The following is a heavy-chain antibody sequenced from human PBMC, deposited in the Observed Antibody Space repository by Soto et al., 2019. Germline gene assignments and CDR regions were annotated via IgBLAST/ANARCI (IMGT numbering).Heavy chain of an antibody. CDR1: GGSISSYY. D-gene: IGHD2-2*01. J-gene: IGHJ4*02. CDR2: IYYSGST. Sequence: SETLSLTCTVSGGSISSYYWSWIRQPPGKGLEWIGYIYYSGSTNYNPSLKSRVTISVDTSKNQFSLKLSSVTAADTAVYYCARRGVPATMTDSWGRGTLVTVS. V-gene: IGHV4-59*08. CDR3: ARRGVPATMTDS.